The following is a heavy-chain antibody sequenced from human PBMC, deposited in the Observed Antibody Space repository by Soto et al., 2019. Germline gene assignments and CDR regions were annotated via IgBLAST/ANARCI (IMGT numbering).Heavy chain of an antibody. Sequence: GASVKVSCEACGYSFTNYGITWVRQAPGQGLEWMGWISAYSDNINYEQKFQGRVTMTTDTSTSTAYLDLRSLTSEETGMYYCARVEDYLYSSGYAHWGRGTLVTVSS. V-gene: IGHV1-18*04. J-gene: IGHJ4*02. CDR3: ARVEDYLYSSGYAH. D-gene: IGHD3-22*01. CDR1: GYSFTNYG. CDR2: ISAYSDNI.